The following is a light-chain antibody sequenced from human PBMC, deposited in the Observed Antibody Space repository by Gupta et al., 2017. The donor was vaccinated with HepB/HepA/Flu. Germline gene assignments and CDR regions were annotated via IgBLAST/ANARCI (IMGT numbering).Light chain of an antibody. Sequence: QSVLTQPPSVSGAPGHRVTISCTGRNSNIGAGYAVPWYQHLPGTAPKLLIFGIHYRPSGVPDRVSCSKAGTSASLSITGLQAEDEADYYCQSYDSSLSVSLFGGGTKLTVL. V-gene: IGLV1-40*01. CDR3: QSYDSSLSVSL. CDR1: NSNIGAGYA. J-gene: IGLJ3*02. CDR2: GIH.